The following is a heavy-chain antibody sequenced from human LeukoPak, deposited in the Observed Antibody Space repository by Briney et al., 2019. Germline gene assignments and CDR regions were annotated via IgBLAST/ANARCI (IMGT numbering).Heavy chain of an antibody. D-gene: IGHD2-21*01. V-gene: IGHV4-59*01. CDR2: IYYTGST. J-gene: IGHJ5*02. CDR3: AREGTDWDNWFDP. CDR1: GGSISSYY. Sequence: SETLSLTCTVSGGSISSYYWSWIRQPPGKRLEWIGYIYYTGSTNYNPSLKSRVTISVDTSKNQFSLKLNSVTAADTAVYFCAREGTDWDNWFDPWGQGTLVTVSS.